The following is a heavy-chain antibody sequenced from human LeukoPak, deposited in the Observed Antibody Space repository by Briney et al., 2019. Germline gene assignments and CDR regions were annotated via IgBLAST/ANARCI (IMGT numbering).Heavy chain of an antibody. V-gene: IGHV3-21*01. Sequence: GGSLRLSCAASGFTFSRFTMNWVRQAPGKGLEWVSSISSSSTSIFDADSVKGRFTISRDNAKNSLFLQMNSLRAEDTAVYYCARGPLMYYDESSGPDYWGQGTLVTVS. J-gene: IGHJ4*02. CDR1: GFTFSRFT. CDR2: ISSSSTSI. D-gene: IGHD3-22*01. CDR3: ARGPLMYYDESSGPDY.